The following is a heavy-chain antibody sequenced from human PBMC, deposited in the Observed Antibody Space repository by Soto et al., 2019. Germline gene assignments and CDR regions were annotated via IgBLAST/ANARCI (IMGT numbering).Heavy chain of an antibody. CDR1: GGSFSGYY. D-gene: IGHD2-15*01. V-gene: IGHV4-34*01. CDR2: INHSGST. Sequence: SETLSLTCAVYGGSFSGYYWSWIRQPPGKGLEWIGEINHSGSTNYNPSLKSRVTISVDTSKNQFSLKLSSVTAADTAVYYCASSTRIWAYYWGQGTMVTVSS. J-gene: IGHJ4*02. CDR3: ASSTRIWAYY.